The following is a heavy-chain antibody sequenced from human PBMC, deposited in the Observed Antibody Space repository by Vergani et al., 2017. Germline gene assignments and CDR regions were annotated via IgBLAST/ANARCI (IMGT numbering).Heavy chain of an antibody. CDR2: IKQDGSEK. J-gene: IGHJ6*03. CDR3: ARDLRGSYYYYYMDV. D-gene: IGHD3-16*01. Sequence: EVQLVESGGGLVQPGGSLRLSCAASGFTFSSYWMSWVRQAPGKGLEWVANIKQDGSEKYYVDSVKGRFTIPRDNAKNTLYLQMNSLRAEDTAVYYCARDLRGSYYYYYMDVWGKGTTVTVSS. V-gene: IGHV3-7*01. CDR1: GFTFSSYW.